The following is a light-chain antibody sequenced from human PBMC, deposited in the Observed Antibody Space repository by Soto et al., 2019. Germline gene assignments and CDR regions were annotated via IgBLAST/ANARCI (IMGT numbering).Light chain of an antibody. Sequence: QPVLTQPPSASGTPGQRVTISCSGSSSNIGTNTVNWYLQLPGTAPKLLMYNNNQRPSGVPERFSGSKSGTSASLAIGGLQSEDDADYYCAAWDDSLDGFYVFGSGTKLTVL. CDR3: AAWDDSLDGFYV. CDR2: NNN. J-gene: IGLJ1*01. CDR1: SSNIGTNT. V-gene: IGLV1-44*01.